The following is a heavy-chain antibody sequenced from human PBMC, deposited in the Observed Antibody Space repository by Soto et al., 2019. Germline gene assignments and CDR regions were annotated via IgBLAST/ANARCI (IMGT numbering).Heavy chain of an antibody. J-gene: IGHJ3*02. Sequence: PSVKVSCKVSGYTLTELSMHWVRQAPGKGLEWMGGFDPEDGETIYAQKFQGRVTMTEDTSTDTAYMELSSLRSEDTAVYYCERKGSLVVPAVAGSNDAFDIWGQGTMVTVSS. D-gene: IGHD2-2*01. CDR2: FDPEDGET. CDR1: GYTLTELS. CDR3: ERKGSLVVPAVAGSNDAFDI. V-gene: IGHV1-24*01.